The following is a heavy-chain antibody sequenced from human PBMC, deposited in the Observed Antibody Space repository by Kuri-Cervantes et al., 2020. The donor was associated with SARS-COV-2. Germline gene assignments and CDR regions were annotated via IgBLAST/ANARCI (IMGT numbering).Heavy chain of an antibody. Sequence: ASVKVSCKASGYTFTGYYMHWVRQAPGQGLEWMGWINPNSGGTNYAQKFQGGVTMTRDTSISTAYMELSRLRPDDTAVYYCARDTYYYDSGPWGQGTLVTVSS. V-gene: IGHV1-2*02. CDR3: ARDTYYYDSGP. CDR2: INPNSGGT. CDR1: GYTFTGYY. J-gene: IGHJ5*02. D-gene: IGHD3-22*01.